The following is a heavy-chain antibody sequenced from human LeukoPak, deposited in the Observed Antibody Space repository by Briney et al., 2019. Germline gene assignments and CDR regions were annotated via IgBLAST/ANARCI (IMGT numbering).Heavy chain of an antibody. J-gene: IGHJ4*02. CDR2: VSSSTTAN. D-gene: IGHD7-27*01. Sequence: GGSLRLSCAASGFTFRSYWMSWVRQAPGKGLEWVSAVSSSTTANYYADSVKGRFTISRDNARNSLYLQMSSMRADDTAVYYCARGSDTGTSRFDYWGQGTLVTVSS. CDR1: GFTFRSYW. V-gene: IGHV3-48*01. CDR3: ARGSDTGTSRFDY.